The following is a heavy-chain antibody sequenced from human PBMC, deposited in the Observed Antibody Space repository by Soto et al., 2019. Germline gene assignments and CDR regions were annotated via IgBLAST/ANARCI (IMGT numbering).Heavy chain of an antibody. Sequence: ASETLSLTCAVYGGSFRGYYWCWNRQPPRKGLEWIGEINHSGSTNYNPSLKSRVTISVDTSKNQFSLKLSSVTAADTAVYYCARQLLWFGEQPYNWFDPWGQGTLVTVSS. V-gene: IGHV4-34*01. CDR1: GGSFRGYY. J-gene: IGHJ5*02. CDR2: INHSGST. CDR3: ARQLLWFGEQPYNWFDP. D-gene: IGHD3-10*01.